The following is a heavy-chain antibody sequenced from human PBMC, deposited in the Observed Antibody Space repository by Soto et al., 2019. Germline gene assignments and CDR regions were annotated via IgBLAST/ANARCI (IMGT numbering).Heavy chain of an antibody. V-gene: IGHV4-31*03. CDR2: IYYSGST. D-gene: IGHD3-10*01. CDR1: GGSISSGGYY. J-gene: IGHJ4*02. Sequence: SETLSLTCTVSGGSISSGGYYWSWIRQHPGKGLEWIGYIYYSGSTYHNPSLKSRVTISVDTSKNQFSLKLSSVTAADTAVYYCARRSPGSFCFDYLGLGALVTVSS. CDR3: ARRSPGSFCFDY.